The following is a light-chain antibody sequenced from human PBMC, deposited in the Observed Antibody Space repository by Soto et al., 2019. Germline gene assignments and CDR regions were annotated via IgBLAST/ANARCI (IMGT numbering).Light chain of an antibody. J-gene: IGKJ4*01. Sequence: DIQMTQSPSTLSGSVGDRVTITCRASQTISSWLAWYQQKPGKAPKLLIYAASSLQSGVPSRFSGSGSGTDFTLTISSLQPFYLATYHCQQYSTSPLTVGGGAKVDSK. CDR1: QTISSW. CDR2: AAS. V-gene: IGKV1-5*01. CDR3: QQYSTSPLT.